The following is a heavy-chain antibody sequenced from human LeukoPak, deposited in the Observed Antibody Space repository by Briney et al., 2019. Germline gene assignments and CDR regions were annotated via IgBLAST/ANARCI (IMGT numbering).Heavy chain of an antibody. Sequence: ASVKVSCKASGYTFTGYYMHWVRQAPGQGLEWMGWINPNSGGTNYAQEFQGRVTMTRDTSISTAYMELSRLRSDDTAVYYCARVGYSSGWYEGEDYFDYWGQGTLVTVPS. J-gene: IGHJ4*02. CDR3: ARVGYSSGWYEGEDYFDY. D-gene: IGHD6-19*01. CDR1: GYTFTGYY. V-gene: IGHV1-2*02. CDR2: INPNSGGT.